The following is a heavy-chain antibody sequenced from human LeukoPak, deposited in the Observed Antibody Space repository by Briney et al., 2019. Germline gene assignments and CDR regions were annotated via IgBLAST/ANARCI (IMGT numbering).Heavy chain of an antibody. V-gene: IGHV3-74*01. Sequence: GGSLRLSCAASGFTFSSYWMHWVRQAPGRGLVWVSGINGDGINTNYADSVKGRFTISRDNAKNTLYLQMNSLRGEDTAVYYCARTDYYDRWGQGTPVTVSS. J-gene: IGHJ4*02. CDR3: ARTDYYDR. D-gene: IGHD3-22*01. CDR2: INGDGINT. CDR1: GFTFSSYW.